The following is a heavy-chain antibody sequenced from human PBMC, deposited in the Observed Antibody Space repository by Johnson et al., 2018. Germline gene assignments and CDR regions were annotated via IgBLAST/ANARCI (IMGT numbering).Heavy chain of an antibody. CDR2: ISYDGSNK. D-gene: IGHD1-26*01. CDR1: GFSFSSYV. CDR3: ARDISASGSDYSGAFDI. J-gene: IGHJ3*02. V-gene: IGHV3-30-3*01. Sequence: QVQLVQSGGGVVQPGRSLRLSCAASGFSFSSYVMKWVRQAPGTGLEWVAVISYDGSNKYYADSVKGRFTISRANSKNTLYLQMNSLRAEDTAVYYCARDISASGSDYSGAFDIWGQGTMVTVSS.